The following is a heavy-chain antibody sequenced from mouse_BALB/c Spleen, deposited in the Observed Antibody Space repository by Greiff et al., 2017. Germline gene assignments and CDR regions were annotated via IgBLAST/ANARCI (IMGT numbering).Heavy chain of an antibody. V-gene: IGHV2-9-2*01. CDR3: VTLYYYGSSSFAY. CDR1: GFSLTSYD. CDR2: IWTGGGT. Sequence: VKVVESGPGLVAPSQSLSITCTVSGFSLTSYDISWIRQPPGKGLEWLGVIWTGGGTNYNSAFMSRLSISKDNSKSQVFLKMNSLQTDDTAIYYCVTLYYYGSSSFAYWGQGTLVTVSA. J-gene: IGHJ3*01. D-gene: IGHD1-1*01.